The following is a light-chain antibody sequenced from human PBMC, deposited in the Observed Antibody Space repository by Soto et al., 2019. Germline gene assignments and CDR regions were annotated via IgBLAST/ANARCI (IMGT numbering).Light chain of an antibody. Sequence: EIVLTQSRATLSLSPGERATLSCRASQSVSSYLAWYQQRPGQAPRLLIYGASNRATGIPARFSGSGSGTDFTLTFSSLEAEDFAVYYCQQRTDWPITFGQGTRLEIK. CDR3: QQRTDWPIT. CDR1: QSVSSY. V-gene: IGKV3-11*01. J-gene: IGKJ5*01. CDR2: GAS.